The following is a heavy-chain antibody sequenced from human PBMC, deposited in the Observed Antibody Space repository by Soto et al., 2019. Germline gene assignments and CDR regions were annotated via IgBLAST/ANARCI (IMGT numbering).Heavy chain of an antibody. Sequence: SETLSLTCTVSGGSISSSSYYWGWIRQPPGKGLEWIGSIYYSGSTYYNPSLKSRVTISVDTSKNQFSLKLSSVTAADTAVYYCARKIAAAGNAFDIWGQGTMVTVSS. CDR3: ARKIAAAGNAFDI. CDR2: IYYSGST. D-gene: IGHD6-13*01. CDR1: GGSISSSSYY. J-gene: IGHJ3*02. V-gene: IGHV4-39*01.